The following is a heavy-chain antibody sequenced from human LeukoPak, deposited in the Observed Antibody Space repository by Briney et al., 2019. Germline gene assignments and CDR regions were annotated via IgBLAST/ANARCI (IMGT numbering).Heavy chain of an antibody. Sequence: ASVKVSCKASGYTFTSYYMHWVRQAPGQGLEWMGIINPSGGSTSYAQKFRGRVTMTRDMSTSTVYMELSSLRSEDTAVYYCARASYDSSGSAGGYFDYWGQGTLVTVSS. V-gene: IGHV1-46*01. CDR2: INPSGGST. J-gene: IGHJ4*02. CDR1: GYTFTSYY. D-gene: IGHD3-22*01. CDR3: ARASYDSSGSAGGYFDY.